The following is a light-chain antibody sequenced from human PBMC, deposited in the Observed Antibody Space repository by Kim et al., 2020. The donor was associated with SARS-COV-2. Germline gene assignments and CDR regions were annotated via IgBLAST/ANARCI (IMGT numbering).Light chain of an antibody. CDR1: SGSIASNY. J-gene: IGLJ3*02. CDR3: QSYDSSNRV. CDR2: EDN. Sequence: GKTVTSSCIRSSGSIASNYVQWYQQRPGSAPTTVIYEDNQRPSGVPDRFSGSIDSSSNSASLTISGLKTEDEADYYCQSYDSSNRVFGGGTQLTVL. V-gene: IGLV6-57*03.